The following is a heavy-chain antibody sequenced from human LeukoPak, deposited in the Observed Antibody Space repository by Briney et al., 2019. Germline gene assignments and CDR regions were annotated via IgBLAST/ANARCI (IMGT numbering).Heavy chain of an antibody. Sequence: SETLSLTCTVSGGSIRSSSDYWGWIRQPPGKGLEWIGSIYYSGSTYYNPSLKSRVTISVDTSKNQFSLKLSSVTAADTAVYYCATGEQQLAAFDYWGQGTLVTVSS. J-gene: IGHJ4*02. CDR3: ATGEQQLAAFDY. D-gene: IGHD6-13*01. V-gene: IGHV4-39*01. CDR1: GGSIRSSSDY. CDR2: IYYSGST.